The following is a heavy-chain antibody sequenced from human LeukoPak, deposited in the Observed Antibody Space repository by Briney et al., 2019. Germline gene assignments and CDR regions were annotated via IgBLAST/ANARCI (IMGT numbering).Heavy chain of an antibody. J-gene: IGHJ4*02. CDR3: ARVAVRGAYFDY. D-gene: IGHD3-10*01. CDR1: GGSISSGGYS. CDR2: IYHSGST. Sequence: SETLSLTCAVSGGSISSGGYSWSWIRQPPGKGLEWIGYIYHSGSTYYNPSLKSRVTISVDRSKNQFSLKLSSVTAADTAVYYCARVAVRGAYFDYWGQGTLVTVSS. V-gene: IGHV4-30-2*01.